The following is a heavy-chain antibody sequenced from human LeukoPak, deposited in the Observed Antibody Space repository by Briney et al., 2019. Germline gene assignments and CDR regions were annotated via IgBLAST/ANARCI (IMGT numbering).Heavy chain of an antibody. J-gene: IGHJ6*03. CDR3: ARGVLRYFDWLKGPYYYMDV. CDR2: IKQDGSEK. V-gene: IGHV3-7*04. Sequence: GGSLRLSCAASGFTFSSYGMSWVRQAPGKGLEWVSYIKQDGSEKYYVDSVKGRFTISRDNAKNSLYLQMNSLRAEDTAVYYCARGVLRYFDWLKGPYYYMDVWGKGTTVTISS. D-gene: IGHD3-9*01. CDR1: GFTFSSYG.